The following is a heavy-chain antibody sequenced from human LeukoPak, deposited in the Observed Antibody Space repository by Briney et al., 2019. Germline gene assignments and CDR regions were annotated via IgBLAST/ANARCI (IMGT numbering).Heavy chain of an antibody. J-gene: IGHJ3*01. Sequence: QSGGSLRLSCAASGFTFSSYAMSWVRQAPGKGLEWVSAISGNGGTTYYADSVKGRFTISRDNSKNTLYLHMSSLRADDTALYYCAKGGYAFDVWGQGTMVTVSS. CDR1: GFTFSSYA. V-gene: IGHV3-23*01. CDR2: ISGNGGTT. CDR3: AKGGYAFDV. D-gene: IGHD5-12*01.